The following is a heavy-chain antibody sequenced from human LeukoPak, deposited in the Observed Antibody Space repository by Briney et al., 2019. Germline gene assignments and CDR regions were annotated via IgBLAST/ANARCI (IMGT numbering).Heavy chain of an antibody. V-gene: IGHV1-2*02. Sequence: ASVKVSCKASGYTFTGYYMHWVRQAPGQGLEWMGWINPNSGGTNYAQKLQGRVTMTTDTSTSTAYMELRSLRSDDTAVYYCARDLPPIVVVVAATPLRFDPWGQGTLVTVSS. J-gene: IGHJ5*02. CDR1: GYTFTGYY. CDR3: ARDLPPIVVVVAATPLRFDP. D-gene: IGHD2-15*01. CDR2: INPNSGGT.